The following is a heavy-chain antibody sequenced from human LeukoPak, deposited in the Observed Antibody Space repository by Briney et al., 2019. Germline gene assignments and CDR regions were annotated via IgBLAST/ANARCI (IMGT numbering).Heavy chain of an antibody. J-gene: IGHJ4*02. Sequence: GGSLRLSCAASGFTFSSYAMSWVRQAPGKGLEWVSAISGSGGSTYYADSVKGRFTISRDNPKNTLYLQMNSLRAEDTAVYYCAKEVGRNYYDSSGYPDYWGQGTLVTVSS. CDR3: AKEVGRNYYDSSGYPDY. V-gene: IGHV3-23*01. D-gene: IGHD3-22*01. CDR1: GFTFSSYA. CDR2: ISGSGGST.